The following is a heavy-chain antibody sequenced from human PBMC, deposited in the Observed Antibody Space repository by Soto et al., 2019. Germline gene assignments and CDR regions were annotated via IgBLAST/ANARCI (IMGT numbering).Heavy chain of an antibody. V-gene: IGHV3-7*01. CDR2: IKQDGSEK. D-gene: IGHD3-10*01. Sequence: PGGSLRLSCAASGFTFSSYWMSWVRQAPGKGLEWVANIKQDGSEKYYVDSVKGRFTISRDNAKNSLYLQMNSLRAEDTAVYYCVRDLGVLLWFGEYQALDYWGQGTLDTVSS. CDR1: GFTFSSYW. J-gene: IGHJ4*02. CDR3: VRDLGVLLWFGEYQALDY.